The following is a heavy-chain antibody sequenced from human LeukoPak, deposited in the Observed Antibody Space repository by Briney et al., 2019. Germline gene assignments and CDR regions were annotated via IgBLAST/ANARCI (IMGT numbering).Heavy chain of an antibody. J-gene: IGHJ6*03. Sequence: PGGSLRLSCAASGFTFSSYSMNWVRQAPGKGLEWVSSISSSSSYIYYADSVKGRFTISRDNAKNSLYLQMNSLRAEDTAVYYCARVAGGYSGYDWVGYYMDVWGKGTTVTISS. CDR3: ARVAGGYSGYDWVGYYMDV. CDR1: GFTFSSYS. CDR2: ISSSSSYI. V-gene: IGHV3-21*01. D-gene: IGHD5-12*01.